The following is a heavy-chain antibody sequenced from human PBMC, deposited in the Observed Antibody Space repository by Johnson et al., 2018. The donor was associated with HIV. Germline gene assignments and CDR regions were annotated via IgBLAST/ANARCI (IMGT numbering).Heavy chain of an antibody. CDR1: GFTFNSHG. V-gene: IGHV3-30*18. CDR2: ISYDESNN. D-gene: IGHD6-13*01. J-gene: IGHJ3*02. CDR3: AKSLGQQLVVVDAFDI. Sequence: QVQLVESGGAVVQPGRSLRLSCAASGFTFNSHGMHWVRQAPGKGLEWVAFISYDESNNYYADSVKGRFTISIDNSKSTLFLQMSILRGEDTGVYYCAKSLGQQLVVVDAFDITGQGTMVTVSS.